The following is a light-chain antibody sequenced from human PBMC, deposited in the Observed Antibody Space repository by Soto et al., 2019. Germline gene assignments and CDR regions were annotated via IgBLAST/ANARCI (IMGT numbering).Light chain of an antibody. J-gene: IGLJ3*02. V-gene: IGLV2-14*03. CDR2: DVT. Sequence: QSVLTQPASVSGSPGQSITISCTGTSSDIGGYNFVSWYQQHPGKAPKLMIYDVTNRPPGLSDRFSGSKSGNTASLTISGLQAEEEADYYCSSYTTSSTLVFGGGTKLTVL. CDR1: SSDIGGYNF. CDR3: SSYTTSSTLV.